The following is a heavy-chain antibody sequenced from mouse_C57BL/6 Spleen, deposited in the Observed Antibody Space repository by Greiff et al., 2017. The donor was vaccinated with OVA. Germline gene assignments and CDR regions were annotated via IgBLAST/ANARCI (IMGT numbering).Heavy chain of an antibody. CDR1: GYSITSGYY. V-gene: IGHV3-6*01. CDR2: ISYDGSN. CDR3: ARIYDGSYFDV. J-gene: IGHJ1*03. Sequence: DVQLQESGPGLVKPSQSLSLTCSVTGYSITSGYYWNWIRQFPGNKLEWMGYISYDGSNNYNPSLKNRISITRDTSKNQFFLKLNSVTTEDTATYYCARIYDGSYFDVWGTGTTVTVSS. D-gene: IGHD2-3*01.